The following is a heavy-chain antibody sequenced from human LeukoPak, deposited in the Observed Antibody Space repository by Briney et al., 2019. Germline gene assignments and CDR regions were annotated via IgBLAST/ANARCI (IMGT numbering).Heavy chain of an antibody. CDR1: GFTFDDHA. CDR3: AKESSGWYYGMDV. CDR2: ISWNSGSI. D-gene: IGHD6-19*01. J-gene: IGHJ6*02. V-gene: IGHV3-9*01. Sequence: GGSLRLSCAASGFTFDDHAMHWVRQAPGKGLEWVSGISWNSGSIGYADSVKGRFTISRDNAKNSLYLQMNSLRAEDTALYYCAKESSGWYYGMDVWGQGTTVTVSS.